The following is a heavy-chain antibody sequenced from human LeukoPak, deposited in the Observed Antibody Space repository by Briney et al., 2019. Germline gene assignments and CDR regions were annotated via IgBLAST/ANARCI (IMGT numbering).Heavy chain of an antibody. Sequence: GGSLRLSCAASGFSYGSYGIHWVHQAPGKELEWVAVISHEGNNRYHADSVKGRFTISRDDSKNTVYLQMNSLRAGDTSVYYCARDGEYCSAGCTSHSYSYGLDVWGQGTTVTVSS. CDR2: ISHEGNNR. V-gene: IGHV3-30*03. J-gene: IGHJ6*02. CDR1: GFSYGSYG. D-gene: IGHD2-15*01. CDR3: ARDGEYCSAGCTSHSYSYGLDV.